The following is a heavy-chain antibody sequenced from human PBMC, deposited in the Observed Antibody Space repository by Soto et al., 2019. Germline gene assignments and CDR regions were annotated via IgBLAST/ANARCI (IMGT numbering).Heavy chain of an antibody. J-gene: IGHJ6*02. D-gene: IGHD3-9*01. CDR3: AKRVTYYDILTGYPSYGMDV. Sequence: PGGSLRLSCAASGFTFSSYAMSWVRQAPGKGLEWVPAISGSGGSTYYADSVKGRFTISRDNSKNTLYLQMNSLRAEDTAVYYCAKRVTYYDILTGYPSYGMDVWGQGTTVTVSS. CDR2: ISGSGGST. CDR1: GFTFSSYA. V-gene: IGHV3-23*01.